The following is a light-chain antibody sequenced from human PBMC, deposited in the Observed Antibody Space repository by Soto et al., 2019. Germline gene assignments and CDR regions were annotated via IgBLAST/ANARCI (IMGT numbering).Light chain of an antibody. CDR3: QQYYTTPRT. CDR1: QTVLYSPNNKNY. CDR2: WAS. V-gene: IGKV4-1*01. Sequence: DIVMTQSPDSLAVSLGERATINCKSSQTVLYSPNNKNYLAWYQQKPRQPPKLLISWASTRESGVPDRFSGSGSGTDFTLTISSLQAEDVAVYYCQQYYTTPRTVGQGTKVEIK. J-gene: IGKJ1*01.